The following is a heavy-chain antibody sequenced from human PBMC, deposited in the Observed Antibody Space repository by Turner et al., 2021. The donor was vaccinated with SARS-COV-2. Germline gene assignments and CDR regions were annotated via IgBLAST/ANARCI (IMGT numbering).Heavy chain of an antibody. CDR2: IYHSGST. V-gene: IGHV4-34*01. Sequence: QVQLQQWGAGMWKPSETLSLTCAVYGGSFSGYYWSWNRQPPGKGLEWIWEIYHSGSTNYNPSLKSRVTISVDTSKNQFSLKLSSVTAADTAVYYCARSWGGILTGYSFDPWGQGTLVTVSS. J-gene: IGHJ5*02. CDR1: GGSFSGYY. D-gene: IGHD3-9*01. CDR3: ARSWGGILTGYSFDP.